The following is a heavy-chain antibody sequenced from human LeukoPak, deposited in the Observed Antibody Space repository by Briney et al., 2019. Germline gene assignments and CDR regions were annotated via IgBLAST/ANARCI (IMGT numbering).Heavy chain of an antibody. CDR1: GGSISSGRYC. CDR2: IYYSGST. Sequence: SETLSLTCTVSGGSISSGRYCWSWIRQPPGKGLEWIGYIYYSGSTNYNPSLKSRVTISVDTSKNQFSLKLSSVTAADTAVYYCARLSGYDYYYYYYMDVWGKGTTVTISS. CDR3: ARLSGYDYYYYYYMDV. J-gene: IGHJ6*03. V-gene: IGHV4-61*01. D-gene: IGHD5-12*01.